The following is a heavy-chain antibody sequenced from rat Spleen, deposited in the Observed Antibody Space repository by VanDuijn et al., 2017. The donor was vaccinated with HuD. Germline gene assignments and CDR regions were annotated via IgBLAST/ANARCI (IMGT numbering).Heavy chain of an antibody. CDR3: ARYSSDYYFDY. J-gene: IGHJ2*01. V-gene: IGHV2S12*01. CDR2: ISTGGST. CDR1: GFSLTSNG. Sequence: QVQLKESGPGLVQPSQTLSLTCTVSGFSLTSNGVSWVRQPPGKGLEWIAAISTGGSTDYNSSLKSRLSISRYTSKSQVFLKMNKPRTEAIATYYGARYSSDYYFDYWGQGVMVTVSS.